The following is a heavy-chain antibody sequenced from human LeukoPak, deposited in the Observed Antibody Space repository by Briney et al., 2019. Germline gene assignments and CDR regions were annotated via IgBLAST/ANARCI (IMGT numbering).Heavy chain of an antibody. D-gene: IGHD2-15*01. J-gene: IGHJ4*02. V-gene: IGHV1-18*04. Sequence: ASVKVSCKPSGYTFTSFGISWVRQAPGQGLEWMGWIGAYNGDTNYAQKFQGRATMTTDTSTSTAYMDLRSLRSDDTAVYYCTRDHCRGDNCPSFDYWGQGTLVTVSS. CDR2: IGAYNGDT. CDR1: GYTFTSFG. CDR3: TRDHCRGDNCPSFDY.